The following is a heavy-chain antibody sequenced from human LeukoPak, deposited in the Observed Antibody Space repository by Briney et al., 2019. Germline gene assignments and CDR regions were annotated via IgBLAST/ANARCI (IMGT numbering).Heavy chain of an antibody. CDR1: GGSFSGYY. J-gene: IGHJ3*02. Sequence: PSETLSLTCAVYGGSFSGYYWSWIRQPPGKGLEWIGEINHSGSTNYNPSLKSRVTISVDTSKNQFSLKLSSVTAADTAVYYCARYPTQNAFDIWGQGTMVTASS. V-gene: IGHV4-34*01. CDR2: INHSGST. CDR3: ARYPTQNAFDI.